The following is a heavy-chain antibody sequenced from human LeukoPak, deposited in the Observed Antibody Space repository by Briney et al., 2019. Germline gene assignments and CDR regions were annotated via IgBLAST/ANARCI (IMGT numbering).Heavy chain of an antibody. V-gene: IGHV3-66*01. CDR3: ARDYSGYDGDYYYYYYMDV. D-gene: IGHD5-12*01. J-gene: IGHJ6*03. Sequence: PSETLSLTCAVYGGSFSGYYWSWVRQAPGRGLEWVSVIYSGGSTYYADSVKGRFTISRDNSKNTLYLQMNSLRAEDTAVYYCARDYSGYDGDYYYYYYMDVWGKGTTVTISS. CDR1: GGSFSGYY. CDR2: IYSGGST.